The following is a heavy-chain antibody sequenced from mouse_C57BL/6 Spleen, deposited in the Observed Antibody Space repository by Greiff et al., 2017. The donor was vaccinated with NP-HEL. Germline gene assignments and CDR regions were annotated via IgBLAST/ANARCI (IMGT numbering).Heavy chain of an antibody. CDR3: ARRGLLAY. Sequence: VKLVESGAELARPGASVKLSCKASGYTFTSYGISWVKQRTGQGLEWIGEIYPRSGNTYYNEKFKGKATLTADKSSSTAYMELRSLTSEDSAVYFCARRGLLAYWGQGTLVTVSA. CDR2: IYPRSGNT. D-gene: IGHD3-1*01. CDR1: GYTFTSYG. J-gene: IGHJ3*01. V-gene: IGHV1-81*01.